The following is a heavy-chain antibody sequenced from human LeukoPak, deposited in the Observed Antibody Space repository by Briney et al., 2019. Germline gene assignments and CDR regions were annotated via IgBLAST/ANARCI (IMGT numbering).Heavy chain of an antibody. J-gene: IGHJ4*02. CDR1: GFTFSSYW. CDR3: AREHRSGSGSGTQANDY. D-gene: IGHD3-10*01. Sequence: GGSLRLSCAASGFTFSSYWMHWVRQGPGKGLVWVSRINIDGSSTTYADSVKGRFTISRDSAKNKLYLQMNSLRAEDTAVYYCAREHRSGSGSGTQANDYWGQGTLVTVSS. CDR2: INIDGSST. V-gene: IGHV3-74*01.